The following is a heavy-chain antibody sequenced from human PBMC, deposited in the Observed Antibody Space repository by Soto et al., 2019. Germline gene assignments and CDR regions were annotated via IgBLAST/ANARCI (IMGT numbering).Heavy chain of an antibody. V-gene: IGHV3-23*01. D-gene: IGHD6-13*01. CDR1: GFTFSSYA. J-gene: IGHJ6*02. CDR2: ISGSGGST. CDR3: AKVWGGSSPFYYYGMDV. Sequence: PGGSLRLSCAASGFTFSSYAMSWVRQAPGKGLEWVSAISGSGGSTYYADSVKGRFTISRDNSKNTLYLQMNSLRAEDTAVYYCAKVWGGSSPFYYYGMDVWGQGTTGTVSS.